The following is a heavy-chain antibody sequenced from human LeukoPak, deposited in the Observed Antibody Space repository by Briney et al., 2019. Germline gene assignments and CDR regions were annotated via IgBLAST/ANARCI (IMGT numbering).Heavy chain of an antibody. V-gene: IGHV3-30*04. CDR1: GFNFSSYA. Sequence: GTSLRLSCAASGFNFSSYAMHWVRQAPGEGLEWVGLISYGGIDKSYADSVKGRFTISRDSSKRTLYLQMNSLRAGDTAMYYCARESWSDSVAFDIWGLGTMVIVSS. J-gene: IGHJ3*02. CDR2: ISYGGIDK. D-gene: IGHD3-3*01. CDR3: ARESWSDSVAFDI.